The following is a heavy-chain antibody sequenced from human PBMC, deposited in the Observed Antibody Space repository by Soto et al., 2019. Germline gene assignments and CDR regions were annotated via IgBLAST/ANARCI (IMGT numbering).Heavy chain of an antibody. D-gene: IGHD1-1*01. CDR3: ERTKWKVAWFDP. CDR1: VDTFRGYY. V-gene: IGHV4-34*01. Sequence: SETLSLTCAVYVDTFRGYYWSWIRQPPGKGLEWIGQINHSGSTNYEPSLKSRVTLSVDTSKNQFSLKLTSVTAADTAIYYCERTKWKVAWFDPWGQGTLVTVSS. J-gene: IGHJ5*02. CDR2: INHSGST.